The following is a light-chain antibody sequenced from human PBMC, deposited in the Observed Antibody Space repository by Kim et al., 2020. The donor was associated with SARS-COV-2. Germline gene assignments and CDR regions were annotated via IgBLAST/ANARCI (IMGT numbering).Light chain of an antibody. CDR2: QDS. Sequence: VSQGQPASITCSGDKLGDKYACWYQQKPGQSPVLVIYQDSKRPSGIPERFSGSNSGNTATLTISGTQAMDEADYYCQAWDSSTSVFGGGTQLTVL. J-gene: IGLJ3*02. V-gene: IGLV3-1*01. CDR3: QAWDSSTSV. CDR1: KLGDKY.